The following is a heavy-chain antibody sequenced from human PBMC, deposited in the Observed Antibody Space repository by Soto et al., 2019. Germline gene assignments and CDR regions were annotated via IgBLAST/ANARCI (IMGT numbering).Heavy chain of an antibody. CDR1: GGSISSSSYY. CDR2: IYYSGST. V-gene: IGHV4-39*01. J-gene: IGHJ4*02. D-gene: IGHD6-19*01. Sequence: SETLSLTCTVSGGSISSSSYYWGWIRQPPGKGLGWIGSIYYSGSTYYNPSLKSRVTISVDTSKNQFSLKLSSVTAADTAVYYCARQKEWLTTFYYFDYWGQGTLVTVSS. CDR3: ARQKEWLTTFYYFDY.